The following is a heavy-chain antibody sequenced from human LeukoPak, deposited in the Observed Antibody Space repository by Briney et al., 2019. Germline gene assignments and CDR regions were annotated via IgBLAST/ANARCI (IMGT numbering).Heavy chain of an antibody. V-gene: IGHV3-53*01. D-gene: IGHD2-21*02. CDR1: GFTVSSNY. CDR3: ARRYCGGDCYFDY. J-gene: IGHJ4*02. CDR2: IYSGGST. Sequence: GGSLRLSCAASGFTVSSNYMSWVRQAPGKGLEWVSVIYSGGSTYYADSVKGRFTISRDNSKNTLYLQMNSLRTEDTAAYYCARRYCGGDCYFDYWGQGTLVTVSS.